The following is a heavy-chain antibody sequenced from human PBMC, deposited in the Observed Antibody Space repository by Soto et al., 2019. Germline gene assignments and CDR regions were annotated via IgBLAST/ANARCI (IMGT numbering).Heavy chain of an antibody. CDR1: GFTFSSYG. D-gene: IGHD1-26*01. J-gene: IGHJ4*02. CDR2: IWYDGSNK. V-gene: IGHV3-33*01. Sequence: PGGSLRLSCAASGFTFSSYGMHWVRQAPGKGLEWVAVIWYDGSNKYYADSVKGRFTISRDNSKNTLYLQMNSLRAEDTAVYYCARDSVPYSVDYWGQGTLVTVSS. CDR3: ARDSVPYSVDY.